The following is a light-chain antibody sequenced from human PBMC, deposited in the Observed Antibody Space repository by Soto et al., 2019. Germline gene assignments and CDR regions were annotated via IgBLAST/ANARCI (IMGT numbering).Light chain of an antibody. CDR1: HAISSY. Sequence: IPLTQSPSSLSASVGDRVTISCRASHAISSYLAWYQQKPGKAPKLLIYAASTLQSGVPSRFSGSGSGTDFTLTISSLQPEDFATYYCQQLDTYPPFGPGTKVDIK. J-gene: IGKJ3*01. CDR2: AAS. V-gene: IGKV1-9*01. CDR3: QQLDTYPP.